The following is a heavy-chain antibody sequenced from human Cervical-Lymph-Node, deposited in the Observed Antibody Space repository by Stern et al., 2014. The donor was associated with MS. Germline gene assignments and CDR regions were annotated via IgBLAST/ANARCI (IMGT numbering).Heavy chain of an antibody. V-gene: IGHV1-2*02. CDR3: ARESLGYCSGGSCYSDY. CDR1: GYTFTGYY. D-gene: IGHD2-15*01. CDR2: INPNSGGT. J-gene: IGHJ4*02. Sequence: QVQLVESGAEVKKPGASVKVSCKASGYTFTGYYLRWVRQAPGQGLEWIGWINPNSGGTNYAQKFQGRVNMTRDTSISTAYLELSGLRSDDTAIYYCARESLGYCSGGSCYSDYWGQGTPVTVSS.